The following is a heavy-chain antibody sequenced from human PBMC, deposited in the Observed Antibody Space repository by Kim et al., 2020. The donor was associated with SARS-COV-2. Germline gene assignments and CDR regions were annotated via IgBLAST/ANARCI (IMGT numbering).Heavy chain of an antibody. CDR3: AKPGPSIAAAGIEEPGSFGY. V-gene: IGHV3-23*01. CDR2: ISGSGGST. J-gene: IGHJ4*02. CDR1: GFTFSSYA. D-gene: IGHD6-13*01. Sequence: GGSLRLSCAASGFTFSSYAMSWVRQAPGKGLEWVSAISGSGGSTYYADSVKGRFTISRDNSKNTLYLQMNSLRAEDTAVYYCAKPGPSIAAAGIEEPGSFGYWGQGTLVTVSS.